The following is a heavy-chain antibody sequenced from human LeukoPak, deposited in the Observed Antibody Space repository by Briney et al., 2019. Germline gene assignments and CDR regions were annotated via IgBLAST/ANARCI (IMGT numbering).Heavy chain of an antibody. CDR1: TFSFSNYW. CDR3: ASFLRQQLIPPETYDMDV. CDR2: IKQDGGER. Sequence: GGSLRLSCAASTFSFSNYWMSWVRQAPGKGLEWVANIKQDGGERYYVDSVRGRFTVSRDNAKNSLYLQMNSPRAEDTAVYYCASFLRQQLIPPETYDMDVWGQGTTVTVSS. D-gene: IGHD6-13*01. V-gene: IGHV3-7*01. J-gene: IGHJ6*02.